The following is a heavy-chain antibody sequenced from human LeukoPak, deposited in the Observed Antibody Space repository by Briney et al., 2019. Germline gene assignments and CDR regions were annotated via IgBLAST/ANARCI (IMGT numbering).Heavy chain of an antibody. CDR1: GFTFSSYS. CDR2: ISSSSSYI. Sequence: PGGSLRLSCAASGFTFSSYSMNWVRQAPGKGLEWVSSISSSSSYIYYADSVKGRFTISRDNAKNSLYLQMNSLRAEDTAVYYCARARHYDFWSGDDYYYGMDVWGQGTTVTVSS. V-gene: IGHV3-21*01. CDR3: ARARHYDFWSGDDYYYGMDV. J-gene: IGHJ6*02. D-gene: IGHD3-3*01.